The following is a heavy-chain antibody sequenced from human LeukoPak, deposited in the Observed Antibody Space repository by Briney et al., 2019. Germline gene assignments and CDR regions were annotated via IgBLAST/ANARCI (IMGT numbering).Heavy chain of an antibody. J-gene: IGHJ4*02. CDR1: GFTFSNAW. Sequence: GGSLRLSCAASGFTFSNAWMSWVRQAPGKGPEWVGRIKSKTDGGTTDYAAPVKGRFTISRDDSKNTLYLQMNSLKTEDTAVYYCTTEFIDSREKSHDYWGQGTLVTVSS. V-gene: IGHV3-15*01. D-gene: IGHD2-15*01. CDR3: TTEFIDSREKSHDY. CDR2: IKSKTDGGTT.